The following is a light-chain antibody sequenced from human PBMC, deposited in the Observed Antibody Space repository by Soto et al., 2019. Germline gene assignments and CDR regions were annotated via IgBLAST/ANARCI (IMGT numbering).Light chain of an antibody. CDR2: DVN. J-gene: IGLJ2*01. Sequence: QPVLTQPASVSGSPGQSITISCTGTSSDIGAYNFVPWYQQHPGKAPKLMLYDVNIRPSGVSNRFSGSKSGNTASLTISGLQAEDEADYYCTSWTTSTTMIFGGGTKVTVL. CDR1: SSDIGAYNF. CDR3: TSWTTSTTMI. V-gene: IGLV2-14*03.